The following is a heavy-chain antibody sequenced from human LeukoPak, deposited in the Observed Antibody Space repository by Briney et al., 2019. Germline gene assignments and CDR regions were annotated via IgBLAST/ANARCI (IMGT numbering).Heavy chain of an antibody. CDR2: LYSGGDT. CDR3: ARDTSGYCSTSRCYGSWYFDL. D-gene: IGHD2-2*01. V-gene: IGHV3-53*01. J-gene: IGHJ2*01. CDR1: GFTVSSNY. Sequence: PGGSLRLSCAASGFTVSSNYINWVRQAPGKGLEWVSDLYSGGDTYYADSVKGRFTVSRDNSKNTLYLQMNSLGAEDTAVYYCARDTSGYCSTSRCYGSWYFDLWGRGTLVTVSS.